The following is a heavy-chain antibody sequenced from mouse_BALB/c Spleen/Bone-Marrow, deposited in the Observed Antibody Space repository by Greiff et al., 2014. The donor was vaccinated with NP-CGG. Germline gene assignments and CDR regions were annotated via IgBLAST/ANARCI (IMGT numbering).Heavy chain of an antibody. Sequence: EVQLVESGGGLVQPGGSRKLSCAASGFTFSSFGMHWVRQAPEKGLEWVACISSGSSTIYYADTMKGRFTISRDNPKNTLFLQMTSLRSEDTAMYYCARSGTLGAMDYWGQGTSVTVSS. CDR1: GFTFSSFG. D-gene: IGHD3-3*01. CDR2: ISSGSSTI. J-gene: IGHJ4*01. CDR3: ARSGTLGAMDY. V-gene: IGHV5-17*02.